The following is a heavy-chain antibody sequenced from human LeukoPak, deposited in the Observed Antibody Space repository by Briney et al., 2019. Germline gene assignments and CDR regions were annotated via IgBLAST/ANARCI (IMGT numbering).Heavy chain of an antibody. CDR2: VNPSGGST. Sequence: ASVKVSCKASGYTFIIYYIHWVRQAPGQGLEWMGTVNPSGGSTNYAQEFQGRITMTRDTSTSTVYMELSSLKSEDTAVYYCARGKTMGDYWGQGTRVTVSS. V-gene: IGHV1-46*01. J-gene: IGHJ4*02. D-gene: IGHD4/OR15-4a*01. CDR3: ARGKTMGDY. CDR1: GYTFIIYY.